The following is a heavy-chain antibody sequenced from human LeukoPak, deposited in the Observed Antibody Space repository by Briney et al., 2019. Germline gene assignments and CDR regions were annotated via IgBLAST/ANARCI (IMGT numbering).Heavy chain of an antibody. V-gene: IGHV3-74*01. J-gene: IGHJ4*02. CDR3: AKDSGPYTSGYYGH. CDR2: IYTDGGRT. D-gene: IGHD3-22*01. CDR1: GFTFSGYW. Sequence: GGSLRLSCAASGFTFSGYWMHWVRQAPGKGLVWVSRIYTDGGRTNYADSVKGRFTISRDNSKNTLFLQMNSLRAEDTAIYYCAKDSGPYTSGYYGHWGQGTLVTVSS.